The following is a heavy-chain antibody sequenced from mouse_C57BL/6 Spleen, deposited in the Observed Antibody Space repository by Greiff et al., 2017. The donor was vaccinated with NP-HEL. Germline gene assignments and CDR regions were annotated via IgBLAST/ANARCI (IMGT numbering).Heavy chain of an antibody. Sequence: VQRVESGAELVKPGASVKISCKASGYAFSSYWMNWVKQRPGKGLAWIGQIYPGDGDTNYNGKFKGKATLTADKSSSTAYMQLSSLTSEDSAVYFCARKDDYAWFAYWGQGTLVTVSA. CDR1: GYAFSSYW. D-gene: IGHD2-4*01. CDR2: IYPGDGDT. V-gene: IGHV1-80*01. CDR3: ARKDDYAWFAY. J-gene: IGHJ3*01.